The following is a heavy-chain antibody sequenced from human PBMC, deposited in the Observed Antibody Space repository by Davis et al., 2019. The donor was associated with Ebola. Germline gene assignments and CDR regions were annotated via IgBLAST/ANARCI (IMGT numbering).Heavy chain of an antibody. CDR1: GFTFSSYG. J-gene: IGHJ6*02. CDR3: AKDMSKNLYSSSWYYYYYGMDV. CDR2: ISYDGSNK. Sequence: GESLKISCAASGFTFSSYGIHWVRQAPGKGLEWVAVISYDGSNKYYADSVKGRFTISRDNSKNTLYLQMNSLRAEDTAVYYCAKDMSKNLYSSSWYYYYYGMDVWGQGTTVTVSS. D-gene: IGHD6-13*01. V-gene: IGHV3-30*18.